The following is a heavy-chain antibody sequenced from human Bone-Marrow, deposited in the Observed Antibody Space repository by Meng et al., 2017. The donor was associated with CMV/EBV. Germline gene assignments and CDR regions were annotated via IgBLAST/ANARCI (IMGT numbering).Heavy chain of an antibody. CDR1: GFTFSSYW. V-gene: IGHV3-74*01. CDR2: INSDGSST. CDR3: ARDVITIFGNYGMDV. J-gene: IGHJ6*02. D-gene: IGHD3-3*01. Sequence: GESLKISCAASGFTFSSYWMHWVRQAPGKGLVWVPRINSDGSSTSYADSVKGRFTISRDNAKNSLYLQMNSLRAEDTAVYYCARDVITIFGNYGMDVWGQGTTVTVSS.